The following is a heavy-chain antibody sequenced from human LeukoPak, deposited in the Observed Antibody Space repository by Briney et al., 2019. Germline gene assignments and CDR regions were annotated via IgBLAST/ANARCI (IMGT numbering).Heavy chain of an antibody. CDR1: GFTFSSYG. Sequence: PRGSLRLSCAPAGFTFSSYGMYWVRQAPGKGRDCVAFITYDGSDKYYADSVKGGFTISRDNSRATQYLKMNSLIGEDTAIYYCARNRGCTYDYDSFDPWGQGTLVTVSS. CDR3: ARNRGCTYDYDSFDP. D-gene: IGHD5-18*01. J-gene: IGHJ5*02. V-gene: IGHV3-30*19. CDR2: ITYDGSDK.